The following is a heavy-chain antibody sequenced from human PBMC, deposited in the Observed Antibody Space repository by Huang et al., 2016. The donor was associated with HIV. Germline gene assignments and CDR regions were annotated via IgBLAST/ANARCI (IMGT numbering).Heavy chain of an antibody. CDR3: ARDATKNPRGWFDP. Sequence: QVHLQQWGAGLLKSAETLSLTCAVYGGSLSGYYWRWLRQTPGKGLGWIGEINHLGSPDYSPSLKSRVSISMDGSKKQFSLKLRSISDADTAVYFCARDATKNPRGWFDPWGQGTLVTVSA. CDR1: GGSLSGYY. CDR2: INHLGSP. D-gene: IGHD3-10*01. J-gene: IGHJ5*02. V-gene: IGHV4-34*02.